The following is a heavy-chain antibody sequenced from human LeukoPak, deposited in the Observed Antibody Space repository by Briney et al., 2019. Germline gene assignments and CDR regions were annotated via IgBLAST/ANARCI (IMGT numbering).Heavy chain of an antibody. V-gene: IGHV3-30*18. CDR3: AKGNYDFWSGYFYSSFDY. J-gene: IGHJ4*02. CDR2: ISYDGSNK. Sequence: GGSLRLSYVASGLPIADFAMHWVRQAPGKGLEWVAVISYDGSNKYYADSVKGRFTISRDNSKNTLYLQMNSLRAEDTAVYYCAKGNYDFWSGYFYSSFDYWGQGTLVTVSS. CDR1: GLPIADFA. D-gene: IGHD3-3*01.